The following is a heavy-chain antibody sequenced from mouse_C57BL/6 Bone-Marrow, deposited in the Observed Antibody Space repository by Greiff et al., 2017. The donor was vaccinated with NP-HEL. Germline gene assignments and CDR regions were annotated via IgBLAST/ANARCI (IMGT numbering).Heavy chain of an antibody. D-gene: IGHD1-1*01. CDR2: ISSGGDYI. Sequence: DVKLVESGEGLVKPGGSLKLSCAASGFTFSSYAMSWVRQTPEKRLEWVAYISSGGDYIYYADTVKGRFTISRDNARNTLYLQMSSLKSEDTAMYYCTRGEDYYGSSRYYAMDYWGQGTSVTVSS. J-gene: IGHJ4*01. CDR1: GFTFSSYA. CDR3: TRGEDYYGSSRYYAMDY. V-gene: IGHV5-9-1*02.